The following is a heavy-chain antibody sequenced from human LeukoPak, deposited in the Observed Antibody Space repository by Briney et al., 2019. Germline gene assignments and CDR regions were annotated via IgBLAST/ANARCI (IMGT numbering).Heavy chain of an antibody. J-gene: IGHJ4*02. D-gene: IGHD4-17*01. CDR2: IKRDGSEK. CDR3: AREHDYGDYVTEYYFDY. V-gene: IGHV3-7*03. Sequence: PGGSLRLSCAASGFTFSSYWMSWVRQAPGKGLEWVANIKRDGSEKYYVDSVKGRFTISRDNAKNSLYLQVNSLRAEDTAVYYCAREHDYGDYVTEYYFDYWGQGTLVTVSS. CDR1: GFTFSSYW.